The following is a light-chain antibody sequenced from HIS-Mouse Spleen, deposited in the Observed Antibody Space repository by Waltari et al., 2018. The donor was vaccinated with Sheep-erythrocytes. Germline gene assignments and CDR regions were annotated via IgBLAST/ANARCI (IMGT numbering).Light chain of an antibody. CDR2: YKSDSDK. CDR1: SGINVGTYR. J-gene: IGLJ1*01. Sequence: QAVLTQPSSLSASPGASASLTCTLRSGINVGTYRIYWYQQKPGSPPQYLLRYKSDSDKQQGPGVPSRFSGAKDASANAGILLISGLQSEDEADYYCMIWHSSAYVFGTGTKVTVL. V-gene: IGLV5-45*02. CDR3: MIWHSSAYV.